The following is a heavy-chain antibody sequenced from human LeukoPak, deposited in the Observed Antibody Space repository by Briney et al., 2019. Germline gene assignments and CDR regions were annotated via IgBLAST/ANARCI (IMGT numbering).Heavy chain of an antibody. CDR2: IKQDGSEK. CDR1: GFTFSSYW. CDR3: ARDSSGYYYGMYAFDI. J-gene: IGHJ3*02. D-gene: IGHD3-22*01. Sequence: GGSLRLSCAASGFTFSSYWMSWVRQAPGKGLEWVANIKQDGSEKYYVDSVKGRFTISRDNAKNSLYLQMNSLRAEDTAVYYCARDSSGYYYGMYAFDIWGQGTMVTVSS. V-gene: IGHV3-7*01.